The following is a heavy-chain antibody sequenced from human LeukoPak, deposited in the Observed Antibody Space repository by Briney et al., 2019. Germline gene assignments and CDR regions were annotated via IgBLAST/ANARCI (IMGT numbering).Heavy chain of an antibody. CDR1: GGSFSGYY. CDR2: INHSGST. Sequence: PSETLSLTCAVYGGSFSGYYWSWIRQPPGKGLEWIGEINHSGSTNYNPSLKSRVTISVDTSKNQFSLKLSSVTAADTAVYYCARVRHSSGWYYYYYYMDVWGKGTTVTVS. D-gene: IGHD6-19*01. CDR3: ARVRHSSGWYYYYYYMDV. V-gene: IGHV4-34*01. J-gene: IGHJ6*03.